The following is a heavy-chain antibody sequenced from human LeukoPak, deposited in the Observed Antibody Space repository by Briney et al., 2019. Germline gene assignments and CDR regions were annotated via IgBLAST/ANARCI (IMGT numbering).Heavy chain of an antibody. V-gene: IGHV3-7*04. J-gene: IGHJ6*02. CDR3: ARGGGLDV. Sequence: GGSLRLSCAASGFTSSDYWMIWVRQAPGKGLEWVANIKQDGSEKYYVDSVKGRFTISRDNAKNSLYLQMNSLRAEDTAVYYCARGGGLDVWGQGATVTVSS. CDR1: GFTSSDYW. CDR2: IKQDGSEK.